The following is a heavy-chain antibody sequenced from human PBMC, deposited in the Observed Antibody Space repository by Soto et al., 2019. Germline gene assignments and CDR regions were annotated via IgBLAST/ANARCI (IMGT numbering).Heavy chain of an antibody. J-gene: IGHJ4*02. Sequence: EAHLVGSGGGLVQPGGSLRLSCAASGFAVSANYLSWVRQAPGKGLEWVSLIYSGGDTDYADSVRGRFTISRDNSKNTLYLXMXXXKXEDTAVYYCATRMTTAPYWGQGALVNVSS. CDR2: IYSGGDT. CDR1: GFAVSANY. D-gene: IGHD4-17*01. V-gene: IGHV3-66*01. CDR3: ATRMTTAPY.